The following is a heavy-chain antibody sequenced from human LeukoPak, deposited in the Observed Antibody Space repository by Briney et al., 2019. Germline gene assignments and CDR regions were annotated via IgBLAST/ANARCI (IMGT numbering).Heavy chain of an antibody. CDR2: IRSKAYGGTT. Sequence: PGGSLRLSCTASGFTLGDYAMSWFRQAPGKGLGWVGFIRSKAYGGTTEYAASVKGRFTISRDDSKSIAYLQMNSLKTEDTAVYYCTRVGYVWGSGVDYWGQGTLVTVSS. J-gene: IGHJ4*02. CDR3: TRVGYVWGSGVDY. D-gene: IGHD6-13*01. V-gene: IGHV3-49*03. CDR1: GFTLGDYA.